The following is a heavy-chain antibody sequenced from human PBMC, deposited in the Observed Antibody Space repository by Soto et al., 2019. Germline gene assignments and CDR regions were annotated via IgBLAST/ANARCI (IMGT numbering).Heavy chain of an antibody. V-gene: IGHV4-61*01. Sequence: PSETLSLTCTVSGGSVSSGSYYWSWIRQPPGKGLEWIGYIYYSGSTNYNPSLKSRVTISVDTSKNQFSLKLSSVTAADTAVYYCAKYMDQGIVYYYDSSGYYNTCGYWGQGTLVTVSS. CDR3: AKYMDQGIVYYYDSSGYYNTCGY. CDR1: GGSVSSGSYY. CDR2: IYYSGST. D-gene: IGHD3-22*01. J-gene: IGHJ4*02.